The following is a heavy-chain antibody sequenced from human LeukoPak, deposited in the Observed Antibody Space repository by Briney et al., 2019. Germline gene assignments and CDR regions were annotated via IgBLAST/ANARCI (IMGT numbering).Heavy chain of an antibody. J-gene: IGHJ3*02. CDR1: GYSFTSYW. V-gene: IGHV5-51*01. CDR3: ASRYSSSWGPRDAFDI. Sequence: GESLKISCKGSGYSFTSYWIGWVRQMPGKGLEWTGIIYPGDSDTRYSPSFQGQVTISADKSISTAYLQWSSLKASDTAMYYCASRYSSSWGPRDAFDIWGQGTMVTVSS. D-gene: IGHD6-13*01. CDR2: IYPGDSDT.